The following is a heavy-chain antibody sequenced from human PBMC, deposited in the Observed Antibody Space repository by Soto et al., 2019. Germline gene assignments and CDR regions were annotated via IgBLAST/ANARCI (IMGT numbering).Heavy chain of an antibody. V-gene: IGHV1-8*01. CDR1: GYTFTSYD. J-gene: IGHJ4*02. CDR2: MNPKRGNT. CDR3: ARETSGSYRLDY. D-gene: IGHD1-26*01. Sequence: QVQLVQSGAEVKKPGASVKVSCKASGYTFTSYDINWVRQATGQGLEWMGWMNPKRGNTGYAQKFQGRVTMTRNTSISTAYLELSSLRSEDAAVYYCARETSGSYRLDYWGQGTLVTVSS.